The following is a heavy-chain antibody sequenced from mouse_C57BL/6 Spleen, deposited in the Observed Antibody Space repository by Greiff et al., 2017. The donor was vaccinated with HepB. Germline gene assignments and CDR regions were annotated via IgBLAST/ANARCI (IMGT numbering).Heavy chain of an antibody. J-gene: IGHJ4*01. CDR3: ARLRGNPYYAMDY. CDR1: GFTFTDYY. V-gene: IGHV7-3*01. D-gene: IGHD2-1*01. CDR2: IRNKANGYTT. Sequence: EVKLQESGGGLVQPGGSLSLSCAASGFTFTDYYMSWVRQPPGKALEWLGFIRNKANGYTTEYSASVKGRFTISRDNSQSILYLQMNALRAEDSATYYCARLRGNPYYAMDYWGQGTSVTVSS.